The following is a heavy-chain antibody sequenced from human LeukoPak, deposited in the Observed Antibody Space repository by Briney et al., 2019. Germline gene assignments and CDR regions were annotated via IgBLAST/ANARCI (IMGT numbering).Heavy chain of an antibody. CDR3: TREGMGTTFSAWFEP. Sequence: PGRSLRLSCAASGFIFSSYSMQWVRQAPGKGLEWVAFISYDGSNKFYGDSVKGRFTISRDNSKNAVYLQMNSLGAQDTAVYYCTREGMGTTFSAWFEPWGQGTLVTVSS. V-gene: IGHV3-30*03. CDR2: ISYDGSNK. J-gene: IGHJ5*02. D-gene: IGHD1-7*01. CDR1: GFIFSSYS.